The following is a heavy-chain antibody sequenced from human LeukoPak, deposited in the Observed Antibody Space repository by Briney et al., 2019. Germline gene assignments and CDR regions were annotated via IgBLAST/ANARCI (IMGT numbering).Heavy chain of an antibody. CDR3: ARGLNSQYYDFWSGYYPYYYYGMDV. J-gene: IGHJ6*02. D-gene: IGHD3-3*01. CDR1: GYTFTSYE. V-gene: IGHV1-8*01. CDR2: MNPNSGNT. Sequence: ASVKVSCKASGYTFTSYEINWVRQATGQGLEWMGWMNPNSGNTGYAQKFQGRVTMTRNTSISTAYMELSSLRSEDTAVYYCARGLNSQYYDFWSGYYPYYYYGMDVWGQGTTVTVSS.